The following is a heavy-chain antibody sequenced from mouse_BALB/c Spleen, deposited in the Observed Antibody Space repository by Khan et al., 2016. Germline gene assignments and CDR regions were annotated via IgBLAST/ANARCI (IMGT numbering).Heavy chain of an antibody. Sequence: DLVKPGASVKLSCKASGYTFTSYWINWIKQRPGQGLEWIGRIAPGSGSTYYNEMFKGKATLTVDTSSSTAYIQLSSLSSEDSAVYCCAREGRVALMDYWGQGTSVTVSS. J-gene: IGHJ4*01. CDR2: IAPGSGST. D-gene: IGHD1-3*01. CDR3: AREGRVALMDY. V-gene: IGHV1S41*01. CDR1: GYTFTSYW.